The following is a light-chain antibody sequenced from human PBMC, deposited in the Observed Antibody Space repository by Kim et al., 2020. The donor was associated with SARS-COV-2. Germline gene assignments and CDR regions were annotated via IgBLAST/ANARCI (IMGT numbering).Light chain of an antibody. CDR1: QDIYNY. J-gene: IGKJ4*01. Sequence: IQLTQSPSSLSASVGDRVTITCRASQDIYNYFAWYQQKPGRAPKLLIYAASTLQSGVPSRFSGSASGTDFTLTISNLQPEDFATYYCQQISRYPITFGGGTKVDSK. CDR2: AAS. V-gene: IGKV1-9*01. CDR3: QQISRYPIT.